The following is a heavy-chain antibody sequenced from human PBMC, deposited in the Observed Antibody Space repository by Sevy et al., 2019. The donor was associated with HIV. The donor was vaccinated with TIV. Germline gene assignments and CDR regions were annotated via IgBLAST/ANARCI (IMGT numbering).Heavy chain of an antibody. CDR2: INTNTGNP. CDR3: ARDPLATAATLPEY. D-gene: IGHD6-13*01. J-gene: IGHJ4*02. V-gene: IGHV7-4-1*02. Sequence: LNNRRASVKVSCKASGYTFTSYAMNWVRQAPGQGLEWMGWINTNTGNPTYAQGFTGRFVFSLDTSVSTAYLQISSLKAEDTAVYYCARDPLATAATLPEYWGQGTLVTVSS. CDR1: GYTFTSYA.